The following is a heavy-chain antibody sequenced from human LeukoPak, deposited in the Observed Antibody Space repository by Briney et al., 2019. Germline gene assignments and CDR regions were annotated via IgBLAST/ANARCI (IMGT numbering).Heavy chain of an antibody. V-gene: IGHV1-24*01. D-gene: IGHD3-3*01. J-gene: IGHJ3*02. Sequence: ASVKVSCKVSGYTLTELSMHWVRQAPGKGLEWMGGFDPEDGETIYAQKFQGRVTMTEDTSTDTAYMELSSLRSEDTAVYYCATRITIFGVVIIRNAFDIWGQGTMVTVSS. CDR3: ATRITIFGVVIIRNAFDI. CDR2: FDPEDGET. CDR1: GYTLTELS.